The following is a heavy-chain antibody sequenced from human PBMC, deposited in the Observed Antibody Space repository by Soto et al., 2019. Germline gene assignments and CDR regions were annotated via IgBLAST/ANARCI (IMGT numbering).Heavy chain of an antibody. CDR1: GGSITTTNW. J-gene: IGHJ4*02. CDR3: AGGTIADEF. V-gene: IGHV4-4*02. CDR2: IYHSGRT. Sequence: QVQLQESGPGLLTPSVTMSLTCAVSGGSITTTNWWSWVRQPPGKGLEWIGEIYHSGRTNYNPSLKSRVTISVDKSKSQFSLKLSSVTAADTAVYYCAGGTIADEFWGQGTLVTVSS. D-gene: IGHD6-13*01.